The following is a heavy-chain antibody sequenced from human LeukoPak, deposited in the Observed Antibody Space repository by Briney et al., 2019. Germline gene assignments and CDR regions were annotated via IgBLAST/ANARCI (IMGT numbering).Heavy chain of an antibody. CDR2: ISKSDGST. J-gene: IGHJ4*02. D-gene: IGHD2-21*01. Sequence: GGCLRLSCAASGFTFSDYYMSWIRQAPGKGWAWVSSISKSDGSTYYADSVKGRLTISRDNSKNTVYLHMDSLRVEDTAIYYCARGALIPDFRGQGTLVTVSS. V-gene: IGHV3-23*01. CDR3: ARGALIPDF. CDR1: GFTFSDYY.